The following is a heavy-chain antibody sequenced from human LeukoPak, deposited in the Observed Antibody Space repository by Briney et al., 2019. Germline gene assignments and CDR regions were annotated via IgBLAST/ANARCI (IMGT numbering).Heavy chain of an antibody. CDR3: ARGSELDY. V-gene: IGHV1-8*01. J-gene: IGHJ4*02. CDR2: IAAYSGNT. CDR1: GYTFSNYG. Sequence: ASVKVSCKASGYTFSNYGLNWVRQVPGQGLEWMGRIAAYSGNTNYAAKFQGRVTMTRNTSISTAYMELSSLRSEDTAVYYCARGSELDYWGQGTLVTVSS.